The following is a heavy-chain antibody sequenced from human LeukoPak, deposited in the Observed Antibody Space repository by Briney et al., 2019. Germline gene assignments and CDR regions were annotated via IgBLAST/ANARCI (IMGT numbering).Heavy chain of an antibody. CDR2: INSDGSST. D-gene: IGHD4-23*01. CDR1: GFTFSSYW. CDR3: LCGKDAFDI. V-gene: IGHV3-74*01. Sequence: PGGSLRLSCAASGFTFSSYWMHWVRQAPGKGLMWVSRINSDGSSTSYADSVKGRFTISRDNAKNTLYLQMNSLRAEDTAVYYCLCGKDAFDIWGQGTMVTVSS. J-gene: IGHJ3*02.